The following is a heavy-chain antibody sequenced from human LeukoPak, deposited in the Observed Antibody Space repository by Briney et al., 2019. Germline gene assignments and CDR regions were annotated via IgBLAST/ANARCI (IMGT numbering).Heavy chain of an antibody. CDR3: AREARFRGVSADGMDV. V-gene: IGHV4-61*01. Sequence: SETLSLTCTVSGGSVSSGSYYWSWIRQPPGKGLEWIGYIYYSGSTNYNPSLKSRVTISEDTSKNQFSLKLSSVTAADTAVYYCAREARFRGVSADGMDVWGQGTTVTVSS. D-gene: IGHD3-10*01. J-gene: IGHJ6*02. CDR2: IYYSGST. CDR1: GGSVSSGSYY.